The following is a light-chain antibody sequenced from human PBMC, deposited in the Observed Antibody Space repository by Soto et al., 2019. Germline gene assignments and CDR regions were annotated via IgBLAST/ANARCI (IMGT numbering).Light chain of an antibody. V-gene: IGKV3-20*01. J-gene: IGKJ5*01. Sequence: EVVLTQSPGTLSLSPGERATLSCRASQSVSSSYFAWYHQKPGQAPRLLIYATSNRATGIPDRFSGSGSGTDFTLTISRLEPEDFAVYYCQQYDNSPQVTFGQGTRLEIK. CDR1: QSVSSSY. CDR2: ATS. CDR3: QQYDNSPQVT.